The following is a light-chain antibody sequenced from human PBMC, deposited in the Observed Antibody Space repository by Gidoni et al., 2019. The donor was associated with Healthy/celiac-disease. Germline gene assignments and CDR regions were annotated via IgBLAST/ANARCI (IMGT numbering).Light chain of an antibody. CDR2: AAS. Sequence: DIQFTQSPSFLSASVGDRVTITCRASQGISSYLAWYQQKPGKDPKLLIYAASTLKSGVPSSFSGSGSGTEFTLTISSLQPEDFATYYCQQLNSYPCTFGQGTRLEIK. CDR1: QGISSY. CDR3: QQLNSYPCT. V-gene: IGKV1-9*01. J-gene: IGKJ5*01.